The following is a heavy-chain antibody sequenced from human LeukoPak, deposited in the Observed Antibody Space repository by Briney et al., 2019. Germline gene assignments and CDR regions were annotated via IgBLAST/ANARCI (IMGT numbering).Heavy chain of an antibody. CDR2: IKQDGSEK. CDR1: GFTFSSYG. V-gene: IGHV3-7*01. Sequence: GGSLRLSCAASGFTFSSYGMHWVRQAPGKGLEWVANIKQDGSEKYYVDSVKGRFTISRDNAKNSLYLQMNSLRAEDTAVYYCARGLLWFGDLSVKAFDIWGQGTMVTVSS. CDR3: ARGLLWFGDLSVKAFDI. D-gene: IGHD3-10*01. J-gene: IGHJ3*02.